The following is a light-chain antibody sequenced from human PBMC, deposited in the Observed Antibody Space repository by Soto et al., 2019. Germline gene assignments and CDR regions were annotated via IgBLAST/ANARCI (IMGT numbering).Light chain of an antibody. J-gene: IGKJ1*01. V-gene: IGKV3-15*01. CDR1: QSVSSN. Sequence: EIVMTQSPGTLSVSPGERATLSCRASQSVSSNLAWYQQKPGQAPRLLIYGASARATGIPVRFSGSGSGTEFTLTISSLQSEDFAVYYCQQYNNWPAWTFGQGTKVEIK. CDR3: QQYNNWPAWT. CDR2: GAS.